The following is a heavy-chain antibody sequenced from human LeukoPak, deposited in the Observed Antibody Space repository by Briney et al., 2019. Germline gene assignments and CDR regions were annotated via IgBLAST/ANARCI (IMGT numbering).Heavy chain of an antibody. CDR1: GGSISSYY. J-gene: IGHJ4*02. CDR3: ARGYVLMVYAHKYYFDY. CDR2: INHSGST. D-gene: IGHD2-8*01. V-gene: IGHV4-34*01. Sequence: PSETLSLTCTVTGGSISSYYWSWIRQPAGKGLEWIGEINHSGSTNYNPSLKSRVTISVDTSKNQFSLKLSSVTAADTAVYYCARGYVLMVYAHKYYFDYWGQGTLVTVSS.